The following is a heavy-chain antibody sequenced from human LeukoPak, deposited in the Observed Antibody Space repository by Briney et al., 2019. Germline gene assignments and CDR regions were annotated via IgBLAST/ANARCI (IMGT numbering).Heavy chain of an antibody. Sequence: GGSLRLSCAASGFTFSSYAMSWVRQAPGKGLEWVSYISSSSSTIYYADSVKGRFTISRDNAKNSLYLQMNSLRDEDTAMYYCARESPIAAAGDYYYYYYGMDVWGQGTTVTVSS. CDR1: GFTFSSYA. D-gene: IGHD6-13*01. CDR2: ISSSSSTI. V-gene: IGHV3-48*02. J-gene: IGHJ6*02. CDR3: ARESPIAAAGDYYYYYYGMDV.